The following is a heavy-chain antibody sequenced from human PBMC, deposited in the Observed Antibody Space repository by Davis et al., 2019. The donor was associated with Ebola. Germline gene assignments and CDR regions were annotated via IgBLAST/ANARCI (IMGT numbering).Heavy chain of an antibody. CDR3: ATLRYFDWLFPNGPDY. D-gene: IGHD3-9*01. V-gene: IGHV3-23*01. J-gene: IGHJ4*02. Sequence: GESLKISCAASGFTFSSYGMSWVRQAPGKGLEWVSGISGSGGRTYYAASVKGRFTLARDNSKNTLYLQMDSLRAEDTAVYYCATLRYFDWLFPNGPDYWGQGTLVTVSS. CDR1: GFTFSSYG. CDR2: ISGSGGRT.